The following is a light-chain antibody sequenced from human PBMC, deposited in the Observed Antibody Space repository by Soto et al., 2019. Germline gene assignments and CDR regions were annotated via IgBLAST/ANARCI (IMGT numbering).Light chain of an antibody. CDR2: IVS. Sequence: DVVMTPSPLSLPVTLGQPATISCRSSQSLVYSDGNTSLKWFQQRPGQSPRRLFYIVSNRDSGVPDRFSGSGSGTDLTLKISRVEAEDVGVNYCMQGTHWPPRTFGQGTKVEMK. V-gene: IGKV2-30*01. J-gene: IGKJ1*01. CDR3: MQGTHWPPRT. CDR1: QSLVYSDGNTS.